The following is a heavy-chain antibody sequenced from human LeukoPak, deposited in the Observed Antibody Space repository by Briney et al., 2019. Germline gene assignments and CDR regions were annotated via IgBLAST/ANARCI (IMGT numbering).Heavy chain of an antibody. V-gene: IGHV4-39*07. CDR1: GGSISSSSYY. CDR3: ARDRHSGYVPFDY. Sequence: PSETLSLTCTVSGGSISSSSYYWGWIRQPPGKGLEWIGSIYYSGSTYYNPSLKSRVTISVDTSMNQFSLKLSSVTAADTAVYYCARDRHSGYVPFDYWGQGTLVTVSS. CDR2: IYYSGST. J-gene: IGHJ4*02. D-gene: IGHD5-12*01.